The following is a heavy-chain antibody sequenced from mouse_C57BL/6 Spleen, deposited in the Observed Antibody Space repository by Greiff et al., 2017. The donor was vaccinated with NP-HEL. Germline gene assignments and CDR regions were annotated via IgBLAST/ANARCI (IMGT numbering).Heavy chain of an antibody. CDR1: GFTFSSYG. CDR3: ARLGNYGFDY. Sequence: EVMLVESGGDLVKPGGSLKLSCAASGFTFSSYGMSWVRQTPDKRLEWVATISSGGSYTYYPDSVKGRFTISRDNAKNTLYLQMSSLKSEDTAMYYCARLGNYGFDYWGQGTTLTVSS. V-gene: IGHV5-6*01. D-gene: IGHD2-1*01. J-gene: IGHJ2*01. CDR2: ISSGGSYT.